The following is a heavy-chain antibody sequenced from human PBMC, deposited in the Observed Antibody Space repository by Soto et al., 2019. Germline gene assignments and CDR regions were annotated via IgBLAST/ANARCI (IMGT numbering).Heavy chain of an antibody. V-gene: IGHV1-24*01. Sequence: ASVKVSCKFSGYTLTELSMHWVRQAPGKGLEWMGGFDPEDGETIYSQKFQGRVTVTEDTSTDTVYMELSRLRSEDTAVYYCATLVSGEGVVGAILNWFDPWGQGTLVTVSS. J-gene: IGHJ5*02. CDR2: FDPEDGET. CDR1: GYTLTELS. CDR3: ATLVSGEGVVGAILNWFDP. D-gene: IGHD1-26*01.